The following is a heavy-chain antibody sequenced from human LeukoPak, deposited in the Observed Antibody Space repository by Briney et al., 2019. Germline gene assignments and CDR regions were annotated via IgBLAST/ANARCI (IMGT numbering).Heavy chain of an antibody. V-gene: IGHV5-51*01. CDR3: ARQPDGSGSPLY. J-gene: IGHJ4*02. CDR1: GYIFNSYW. Sequence: RGESLKISCKGSGYIFNSYWIGWVRQMPGKGLEWMGIIYPGDSDTRYSPSFQGQVTISADKSISTAYLQWSGLKASDTAMYYCARQPDGSGSPLYWGQGTLVTVSS. CDR2: IYPGDSDT. D-gene: IGHD3-22*01.